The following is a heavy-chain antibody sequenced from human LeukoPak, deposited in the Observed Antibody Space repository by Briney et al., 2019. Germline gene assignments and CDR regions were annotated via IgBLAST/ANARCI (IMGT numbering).Heavy chain of an antibody. CDR3: ARDTPYNWFDP. Sequence: SETLSLTCTVSGDSISSGSYYWSWIRQPAGKGLEWIGRIYGRGGSNYNPSLKSRVTISVDTSKNQFSLKLSSVTAADTAVYYCARDTPYNWFDPWGQGTLVTVSS. J-gene: IGHJ5*02. CDR2: IYGRGGS. V-gene: IGHV4-61*10. CDR1: GDSISSGSYY. D-gene: IGHD5-18*01.